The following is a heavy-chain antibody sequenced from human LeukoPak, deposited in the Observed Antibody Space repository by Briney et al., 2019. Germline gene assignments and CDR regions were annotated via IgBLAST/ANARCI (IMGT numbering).Heavy chain of an antibody. D-gene: IGHD3-22*01. Sequence: GGSLRLSCIASEFIFSNYWMGWVRQAPGKGLVWVSRINTDGSRITYADSVKGRFTISRDNAMNTVYLQMNSLRAEDTAVYYCARVLSGSWDWFDPWGQGTLVTVSS. CDR2: INTDGSRI. CDR1: EFIFSNYW. V-gene: IGHV3-74*01. J-gene: IGHJ5*02. CDR3: ARVLSGSWDWFDP.